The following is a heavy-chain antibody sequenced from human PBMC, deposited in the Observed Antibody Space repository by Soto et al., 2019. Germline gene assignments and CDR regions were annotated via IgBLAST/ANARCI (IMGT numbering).Heavy chain of an antibody. D-gene: IGHD6-13*01. Sequence: ASVKVSCKASGYTFTSSYMHWVRQAPGQGLEWMGIINPSGGTTRYARELQGRVTMTRDTSTSTVYMELSSLTSEDTAVYYCARGPWYSSTNWGQGSLVTVSS. J-gene: IGHJ4*02. CDR3: ARGPWYSSTN. CDR2: INPSGGTT. CDR1: GYTFTSSY. V-gene: IGHV1-46*04.